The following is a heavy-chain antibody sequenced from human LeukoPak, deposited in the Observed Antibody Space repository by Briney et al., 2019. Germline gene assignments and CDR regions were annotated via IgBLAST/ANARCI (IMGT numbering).Heavy chain of an antibody. J-gene: IGHJ6*02. CDR1: GFTFDDYA. CDR2: ISWNSGSI. V-gene: IGHV3-9*01. Sequence: GGSLRLSCAASGFTFDDYAMHWVRQAPGKGLEWVSGISWNSGSIGYADSVKGRFTISRDNAKNTLYLQMNSLRAEDTAVYYCANAGRDSSSTISCGMDVWGQGTTVTVSS. CDR3: ANAGRDSSSTISCGMDV. D-gene: IGHD6-13*01.